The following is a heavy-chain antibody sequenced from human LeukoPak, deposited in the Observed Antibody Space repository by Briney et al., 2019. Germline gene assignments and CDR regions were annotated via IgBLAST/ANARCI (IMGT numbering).Heavy chain of an antibody. CDR3: ATEYLEWLSVDY. Sequence: ASVKVSCKVSGYTFTDYYMHWVQQAPGKGLEWMGLVDPEDGETIYAEKSQGRVTITADTSTDTAYMELSSLRSEDTAVYYCATEYLEWLSVDYWGQGTLVTVSS. D-gene: IGHD3-3*01. CDR2: VDPEDGET. CDR1: GYTFTDYY. J-gene: IGHJ4*02. V-gene: IGHV1-69-2*01.